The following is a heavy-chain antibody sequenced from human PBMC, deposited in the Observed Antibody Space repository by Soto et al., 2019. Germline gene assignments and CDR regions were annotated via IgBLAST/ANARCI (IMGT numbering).Heavy chain of an antibody. J-gene: IGHJ4*02. D-gene: IGHD1-1*01. V-gene: IGHV3-30-3*01. CDR2: ISYDGSNK. CDR1: GFAFSTYW. CDR3: ARDTGPGHYNPGTY. Sequence: PGGSLRLSCAASGFAFSTYWMHWVRQAPGKGLEWVAVISYDGSNKYYADSVKGRFTISRDNSKNTLYLQMNSLRAEDTAVYYCARDTGPGHYNPGTYWGQGTLVTVSS.